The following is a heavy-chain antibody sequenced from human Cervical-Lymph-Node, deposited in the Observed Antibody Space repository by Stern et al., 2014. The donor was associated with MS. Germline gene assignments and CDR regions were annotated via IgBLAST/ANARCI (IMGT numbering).Heavy chain of an antibody. J-gene: IGHJ4*02. V-gene: IGHV3-30*18. CDR1: GFTFSSYG. CDR2: ISYDGSNK. CDR3: AKERSYSSYFDY. D-gene: IGHD6-13*01. Sequence: VQLVESGGGVVQPGRSLRLSCAASGFTFSSYGMHWVRQAPGKGLEWVAVISYDGSNKYYADSVKGRFTISRDNSKNTLYLQMNSLRAEDTAVYYCAKERSYSSYFDYWGQGTLVTVSS.